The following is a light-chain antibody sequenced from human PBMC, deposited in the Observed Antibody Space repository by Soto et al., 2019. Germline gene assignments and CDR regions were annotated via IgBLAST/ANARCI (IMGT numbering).Light chain of an antibody. CDR1: STDVGGYNY. J-gene: IGLJ2*01. CDR3: AAWDDSLNGPL. CDR2: DVS. V-gene: IGLV2-14*01. Sequence: QPVLTQPASVSGSPGQSITISCTGTSTDVGGYNYVSWYQQHPGKAPKLLISDVSNRPSGVSFRFSGSKSGNTASLAISGLQSEDEADYYCAAWDDSLNGPLFGGGTKVTVL.